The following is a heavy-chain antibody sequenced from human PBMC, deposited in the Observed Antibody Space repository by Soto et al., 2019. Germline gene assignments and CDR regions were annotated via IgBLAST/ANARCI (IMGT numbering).Heavy chain of an antibody. D-gene: IGHD3-22*01. CDR2: IIPIFGTA. J-gene: IGHJ6*02. Sequence: ASVKVSCKASGYTFTSYGISWVRQAPGQGLEWMGGIIPIFGTANYAQKFQGRVTITADESTSTAYMGLSSLRSEDTAVYYCATHYYDSSGYYLYYYYGMDVWGQGTTVTVSS. CDR3: ATHYYDSSGYYLYYYYGMDV. V-gene: IGHV1-69*13. CDR1: GYTFTSYG.